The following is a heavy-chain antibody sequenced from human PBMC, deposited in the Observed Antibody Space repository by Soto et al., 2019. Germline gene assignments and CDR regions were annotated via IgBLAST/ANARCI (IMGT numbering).Heavy chain of an antibody. CDR3: ARHYYDGNGYYPEA. CDR1: GYGFPTYW. J-gene: IGHJ5*02. V-gene: IGHV5-51*01. D-gene: IGHD3-22*01. CDR2: IYPGDSDT. Sequence: GESLKISCKGSGYGFPTYWIGWLRQMPGKGLEWMGIIYPGDSDTRYSPSFQGQVTISADKSLSTAYLQWRSLKASDSAIYYCARHYYDGNGYYPEAWGQGTLVTVFS.